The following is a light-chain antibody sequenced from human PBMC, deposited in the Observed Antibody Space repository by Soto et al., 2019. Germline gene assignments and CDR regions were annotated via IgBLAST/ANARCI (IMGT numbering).Light chain of an antibody. CDR1: QSVSSK. CDR3: QQYNNWPPT. Sequence: EIVMTQSPATLSVSPGERATLSCRASQSVSSKLVWYQQKPGQAPRLLIYGASTRATGIPARFSGSGSGTEFTLTISSLQSEDFAVYHCQQYNNWPPTFGQGTRVEIK. J-gene: IGKJ1*01. CDR2: GAS. V-gene: IGKV3-15*01.